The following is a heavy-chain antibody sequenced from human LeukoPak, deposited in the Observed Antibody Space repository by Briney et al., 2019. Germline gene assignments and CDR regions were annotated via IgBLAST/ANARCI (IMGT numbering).Heavy chain of an antibody. CDR2: ISSSGSTI. D-gene: IGHD6-19*01. Sequence: PGGSLRLSCAASGFSFSTYAMNWVRQAPGMGLEWVSQISSSGSTIYYADSVKGRFTISRDKSKNTLYLQMNSLRPEDTAVCYCARALDSSGWNGRDYWGQGTLVTVSS. CDR1: GFSFSTYA. CDR3: ARALDSSGWNGRDY. J-gene: IGHJ4*02. V-gene: IGHV3-48*03.